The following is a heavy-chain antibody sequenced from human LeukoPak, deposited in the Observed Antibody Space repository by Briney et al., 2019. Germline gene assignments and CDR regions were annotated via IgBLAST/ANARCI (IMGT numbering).Heavy chain of an antibody. D-gene: IGHD6-19*01. V-gene: IGHV4-34*01. Sequence: PSETLSLTCAVYGGSFSGYHWSWIRQPPGKGLEWIGEINHSGSTNYNPSLKSRVTISVDTSKNQFSLKLSSVTAADTAVYYCARWVPGYSSGWYLGRINWFDPWGQGTLVTVSS. J-gene: IGHJ5*02. CDR2: INHSGST. CDR1: GGSFSGYH. CDR3: ARWVPGYSSGWYLGRINWFDP.